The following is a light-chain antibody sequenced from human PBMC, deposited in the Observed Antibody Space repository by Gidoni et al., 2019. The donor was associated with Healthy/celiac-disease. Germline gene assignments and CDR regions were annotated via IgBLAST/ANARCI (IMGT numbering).Light chain of an antibody. Sequence: EIVLTQSPATLSLSPGEGATLSCRARQSVSSYLAWYQQQPGQAPRHLIYDASTRATGIPASFSGSGSGTDFTLTISSLEPEDFAVYYCQQRSNWPGLTFGGGTKVEIK. CDR2: DAS. CDR3: QQRSNWPGLT. V-gene: IGKV3-11*01. J-gene: IGKJ4*01. CDR1: QSVSSY.